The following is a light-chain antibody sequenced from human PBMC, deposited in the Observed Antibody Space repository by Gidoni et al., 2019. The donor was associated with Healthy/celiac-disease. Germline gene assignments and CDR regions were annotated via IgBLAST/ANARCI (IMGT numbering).Light chain of an antibody. CDR2: DVS. Sequence: QSALTQPASVSVSPGQSITISCTRNSSDVGGYNYVSWYQQHPGKAPKLMIYDVSNRPSGVSNRFSGAKSGNTASLTISGLQDEDEADYYCSSYTSSSTLPYVFGTGTKVTVL. CDR3: SSYTSSSTLPYV. J-gene: IGLJ1*01. V-gene: IGLV2-14*01. CDR1: SSDVGGYNY.